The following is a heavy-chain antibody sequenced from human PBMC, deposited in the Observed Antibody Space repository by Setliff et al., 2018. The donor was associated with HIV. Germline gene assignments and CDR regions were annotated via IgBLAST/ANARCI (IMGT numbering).Heavy chain of an antibody. Sequence: SETLSLTCTVSGDSIISGDYYWSWIRQSPGKGLEWIGHIHYKGNIDYNASLKSRLAISSDTSKNQFSLNLSSVIAADTAIYFCARFTVVVFGAGEPSWFDPWGQGILVAVSS. V-gene: IGHV4-30-4*08. J-gene: IGHJ5*02. CDR1: GDSIISGDYY. D-gene: IGHD2-15*01. CDR3: ARFTVVVFGAGEPSWFDP. CDR2: IHYKGNI.